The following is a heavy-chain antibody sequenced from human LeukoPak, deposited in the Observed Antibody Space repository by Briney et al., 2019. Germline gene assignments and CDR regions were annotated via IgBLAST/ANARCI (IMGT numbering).Heavy chain of an antibody. D-gene: IGHD2-8*01. J-gene: IGHJ5*02. V-gene: IGHV1-46*01. Sequence: ASVRVSCKASGSTFASFYIHWVRQAPGQGLEWMGIINPSDGSTNYAQKFQGRVSMTRDPSTSTVYMDLNSLRSEDTAVYYCARDPLPFAGVYNWFDPWGQGTLVTV. CDR3: ARDPLPFAGVYNWFDP. CDR2: INPSDGST. CDR1: GSTFASFY.